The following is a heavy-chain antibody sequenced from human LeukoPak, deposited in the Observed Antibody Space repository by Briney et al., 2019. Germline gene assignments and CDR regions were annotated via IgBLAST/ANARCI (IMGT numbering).Heavy chain of an antibody. Sequence: ASVKVSCMASGYTFTDYTMHWLRQAPGQRLDWMGWINGGSGNTKYSPEFQGRVTITRDTSASTAYMELSSLRSEDTAVYYCVNPRYDSSGYYYVDWGQGTLVTVSS. J-gene: IGHJ4*02. CDR2: INGGSGNT. CDR1: GYTFTDYT. CDR3: VNPRYDSSGYYYVD. D-gene: IGHD3-22*01. V-gene: IGHV1-3*01.